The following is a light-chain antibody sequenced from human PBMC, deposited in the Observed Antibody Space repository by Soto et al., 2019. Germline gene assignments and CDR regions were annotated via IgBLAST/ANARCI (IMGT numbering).Light chain of an antibody. CDR2: GAS. CDR3: QQYGSSPPALT. Sequence: EIVLTQSPGTLSLSPGERATLSCRASQSVSSSYLAWYQQKPGQAPRLLIYGASSRATGIPDRFSGSGSGTDIALTISRLEPEDFALYYCQQYGSSPPALTFGGGTKVEIK. J-gene: IGKJ4*01. V-gene: IGKV3-20*01. CDR1: QSVSSSY.